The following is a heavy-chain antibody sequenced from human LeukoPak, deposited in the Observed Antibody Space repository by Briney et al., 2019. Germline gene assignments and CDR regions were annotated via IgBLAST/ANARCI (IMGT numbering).Heavy chain of an antibody. D-gene: IGHD1-20*01. CDR1: GFTLSNYA. V-gene: IGHV3-23*01. J-gene: IGHJ3*01. Sequence: GGSLRLSCAASGFTLSNYAMSWVRQAPGKGLEWVSGISGSGETTFYADSVRGRFAISRDISKTTLYLQINSLRAEDAAVYYCAKRRDASITGTTGGLDVWGQGTTVTVSS. CDR3: AKRRDASITGTTGGLDV. CDR2: ISGSGETT.